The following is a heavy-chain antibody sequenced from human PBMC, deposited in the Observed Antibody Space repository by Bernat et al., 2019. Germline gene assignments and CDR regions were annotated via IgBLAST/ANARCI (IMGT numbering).Heavy chain of an antibody. CDR3: AKSNWGVVTDAFDI. V-gene: IGHV3-23*01. CDR2: ISGSGGRT. CDR1: GFSFSSYA. J-gene: IGHJ3*02. Sequence: EVQLLESGGGLVQPGGSLRLSCAASGFSFSSYAMIWVRQAPGKGLDWVSAIISGSGGRTYYADSVKGRFTISRDNSKNTLYLQMNSLRAEDTAVYYCAKSNWGVVTDAFDIWGQGTMVTVSS. D-gene: IGHD7-27*01.